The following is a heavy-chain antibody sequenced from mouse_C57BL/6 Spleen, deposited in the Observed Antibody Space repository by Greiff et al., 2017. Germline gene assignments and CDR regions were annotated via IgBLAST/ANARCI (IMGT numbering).Heavy chain of an antibody. V-gene: IGHV5-6*01. CDR1: GFTFSSYG. D-gene: IGHD5-5*01. Sequence: EVQLVESGGDLVKPGGSLKLSCAASGFTFSSYGMSWVRQTPDKRLEWVATISSGGSYTYYPDSVKGRFTISRDNAKNTLYLQMSSLKSEDTAMYYCARHNYLPYYFDYWGQGTTLTVSS. J-gene: IGHJ2*01. CDR3: ARHNYLPYYFDY. CDR2: ISSGGSYT.